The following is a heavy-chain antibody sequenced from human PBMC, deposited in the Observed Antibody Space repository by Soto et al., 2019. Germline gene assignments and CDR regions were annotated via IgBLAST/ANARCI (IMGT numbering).Heavy chain of an antibody. CDR3: ARYRGKDPGPIDY. J-gene: IGHJ4*02. Sequence: QVQLVESGGGVVQPGRSLRLSCAASGFTFSHYGIHWVRQAPGKGLEWLAVISYDGSNKHYADSVKGRFTVSRDNSKNPLYLHTNSLRAADDAVYFCARYRGKDPGPIDYWGQGTLVTVSS. CDR2: ISYDGSNK. V-gene: IGHV3-30*03. CDR1: GFTFSHYG. D-gene: IGHD1-26*01.